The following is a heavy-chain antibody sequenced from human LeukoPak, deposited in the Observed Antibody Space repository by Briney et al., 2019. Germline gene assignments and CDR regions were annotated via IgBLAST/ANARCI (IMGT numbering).Heavy chain of an antibody. CDR3: AMSLYSSSRQYFDL. V-gene: IGHV4-59*01. Sequence: SETLSLTCTVSGGSISNYYWNWIRQLPGKGLEWIGYIFYGGSRNYNPSLKSRVTISVDTSKNQFSLKLSSVTAADTAVYYCAMSLYSSSRQYFDLWGRGTLVTVSS. CDR2: IFYGGSR. CDR1: GGSISNYY. J-gene: IGHJ2*01. D-gene: IGHD6-6*01.